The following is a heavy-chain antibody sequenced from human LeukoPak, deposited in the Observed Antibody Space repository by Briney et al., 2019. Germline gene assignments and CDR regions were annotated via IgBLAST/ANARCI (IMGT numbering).Heavy chain of an antibody. J-gene: IGHJ4*02. Sequence: GGSLRLSCAASGFTFSSYSMNWVRQAPGKGLEWVSYISSSSSTIYYADSVKGRFTISRDNAKNSLYLQMNSLRAEDTAVYYCARVDDSSGYYYRRPFDYWGQGTLVTVSS. V-gene: IGHV3-48*01. D-gene: IGHD3-22*01. CDR1: GFTFSSYS. CDR3: ARVDDSSGYYYRRPFDY. CDR2: ISSSSSTI.